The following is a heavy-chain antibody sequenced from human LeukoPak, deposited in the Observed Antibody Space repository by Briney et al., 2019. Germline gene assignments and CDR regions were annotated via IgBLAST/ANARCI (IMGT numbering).Heavy chain of an antibody. J-gene: IGHJ4*02. CDR3: ARDWGQLVTYYFDY. CDR2: ISSSSSSTI. CDR1: GFTFSSYS. Sequence: GGSLRLSCAASGFTFSSYSMNWVRQAPGKGLKWVSYISSSSSSTIYYADSVKGRFTISRDNAKNSLYLQMNSLRAEDTAVYYCARDWGQLVTYYFDYWGQGTLVTVSS. V-gene: IGHV3-48*01. D-gene: IGHD6-13*01.